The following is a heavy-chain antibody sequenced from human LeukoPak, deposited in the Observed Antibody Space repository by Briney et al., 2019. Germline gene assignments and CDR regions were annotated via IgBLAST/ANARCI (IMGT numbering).Heavy chain of an antibody. CDR3: ATGEGAIRSFDY. CDR2: IKSGGNAV. Sequence: GGSLRLSCAASGFTFNTYNMLWVRQTPGKGLEFLFYIKSGGNAVHYADSVKDRFTFSRDNAKNSLYLQMTGLRAEDTAVYYCATGEGAIRSFDYWGQGTLVTVSS. V-gene: IGHV3-48*01. D-gene: IGHD1-26*01. J-gene: IGHJ4*02. CDR1: GFTFNTYN.